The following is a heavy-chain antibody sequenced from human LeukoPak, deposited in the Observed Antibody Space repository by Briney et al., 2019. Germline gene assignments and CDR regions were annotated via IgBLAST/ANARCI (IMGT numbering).Heavy chain of an antibody. J-gene: IGHJ4*02. V-gene: IGHV3-49*03. CDR2: IRSKAYGGTT. CDR1: GFTFGDYA. Sequence: GRSLRLSCTASGFTFGDYAMSWFRQAPGKGLEWVGFIRSKAYGGTTEYAASVKGRFTISRDDSKSIAYLQMNSLKTEGTAVYYCAHRDTTLMRVDYWGQGTLVTVSS. CDR3: AHRDTTLMRVDY. D-gene: IGHD1-1*01.